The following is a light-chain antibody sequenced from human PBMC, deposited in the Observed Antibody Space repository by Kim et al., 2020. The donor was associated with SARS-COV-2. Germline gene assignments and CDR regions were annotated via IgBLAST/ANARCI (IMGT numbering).Light chain of an antibody. J-gene: IGLJ2*01. CDR2: QDS. Sequence: SYELTQPPSVSVSPGQTASITCSGGTLGDKCASWYHQKPGQSPVLVIYQDSKRPSGIPERFSGSKSGNTATLTISGTQAIDEADYYCQAWDSTTVVFGRGTKLTVL. CDR1: TLGDKC. CDR3: QAWDSTTVV. V-gene: IGLV3-1*01.